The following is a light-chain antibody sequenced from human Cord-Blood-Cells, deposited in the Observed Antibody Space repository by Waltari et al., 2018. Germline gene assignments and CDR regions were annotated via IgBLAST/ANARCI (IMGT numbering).Light chain of an antibody. CDR2: SAS. CDR3: QQSYSTPRT. V-gene: IGKV1-39*01. CDR1: QSNSSY. J-gene: IGKJ3*01. Sequence: DLQMTQYTSSLSASVGDRVTITCRASQSNSSYLNWYQQKPGKAPKLLIYSASSLQSGVPSRFSGSGSGTDFTLTISSLQPEDFATYYCQQSYSTPRTFGPGTKVDIK.